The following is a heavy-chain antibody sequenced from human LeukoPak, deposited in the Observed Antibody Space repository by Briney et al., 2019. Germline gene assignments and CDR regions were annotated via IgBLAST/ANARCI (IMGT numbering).Heavy chain of an antibody. J-gene: IGHJ4*02. D-gene: IGHD3-16*01. Sequence: GGSLRLSCAASGFAFSIYAIHWVRQAPGKGLEWVAVVSHDGSTKYYADSVKGRFTISRDNAKNSLYLQMNSLRAEDTAVYYCARDLVGVFDYWGQGTLVTVSS. CDR3: ARDLVGVFDY. CDR2: VSHDGSTK. CDR1: GFAFSIYA. V-gene: IGHV3-30*04.